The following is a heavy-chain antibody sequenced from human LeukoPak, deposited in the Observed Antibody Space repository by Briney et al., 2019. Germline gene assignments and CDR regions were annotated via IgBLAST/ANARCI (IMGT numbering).Heavy chain of an antibody. Sequence: ASVKVSCKASGYTFTGYYMHWVRQAPGQGLEWMGRINPNSGGTNYAQKFQERVTITRDMSTSTAYMELSSLRSEDTAVYYCAAGVAAAGTVPIYYYMDVWGKGTTVTVSS. CDR3: AAGVAAAGTVPIYYYMDV. CDR2: INPNSGGT. CDR1: GYTFTGYY. J-gene: IGHJ6*03. D-gene: IGHD6-13*01. V-gene: IGHV1-2*06.